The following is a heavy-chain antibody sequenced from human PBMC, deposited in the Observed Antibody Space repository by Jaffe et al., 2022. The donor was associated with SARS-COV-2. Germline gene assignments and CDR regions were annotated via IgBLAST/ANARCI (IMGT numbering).Heavy chain of an antibody. CDR3: ARVQPLRFSDTFDS. Sequence: QVQLVESGGGVVQPGGSLRLSCTASGFTFSNHAMHWVRQAPGEGLEWVALISYDENNKFYADSVKGRFIISRDNSKNTLYLQMNSLRVDDTAVYFCARVQPLRFSDTFDSWGQGTLVTVSS. D-gene: IGHD3-10*01. CDR2: ISYDENNK. V-gene: IGHV3-30*04. CDR1: GFTFSNHA. J-gene: IGHJ4*02.